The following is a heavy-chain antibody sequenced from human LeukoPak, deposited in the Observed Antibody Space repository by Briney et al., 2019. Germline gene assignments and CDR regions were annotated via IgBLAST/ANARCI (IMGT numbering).Heavy chain of an antibody. CDR2: ISYSGCT. V-gene: IGHV4-59*08. CDR3: ARPIVGATNDAFDI. CDR1: GGSISSYY. J-gene: IGHJ3*02. D-gene: IGHD1-26*01. Sequence: SETLSLTCTVSGGSISSYYWSWVRQPPGKGLEWIGYISYSGCTNCNPSLKSRVTISVDTSKNQFSLKLSSVTAAETAVYYCARPIVGATNDAFDIWGQGTMVIVSS.